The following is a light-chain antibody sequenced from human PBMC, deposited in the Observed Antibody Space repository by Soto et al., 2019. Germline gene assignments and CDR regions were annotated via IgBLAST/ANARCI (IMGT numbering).Light chain of an antibody. Sequence: EIVMTQFPATLSVSPGERATLSCRASQSVNSNLAWYQQRPGQAPRLLIYAASTRATGVPARFSGSGSGTEFTLTISSLQSEDFAVYYCQQYGSSGTFGQGTKVDIK. V-gene: IGKV3-15*01. CDR3: QQYGSSGT. CDR1: QSVNSN. J-gene: IGKJ1*01. CDR2: AAS.